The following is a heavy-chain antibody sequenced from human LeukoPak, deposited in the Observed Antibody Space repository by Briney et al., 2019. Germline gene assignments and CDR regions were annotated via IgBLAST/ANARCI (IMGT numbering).Heavy chain of an antibody. D-gene: IGHD1-14*01. V-gene: IGHV4-31*03. CDR1: GGSISSVETY. Sequence: TRSPTSTASGGSISSVETYWSWIRQHPGKGLEWIGYIYYGGSTYYNTSLKSRVTISVDTSKNQFSLKLSSVTAADTAVYYCARDRIAGRWFDPWGEGTLLTLSS. J-gene: IGHJ5*02. CDR3: ARDRIAGRWFDP. CDR2: IYYGGST.